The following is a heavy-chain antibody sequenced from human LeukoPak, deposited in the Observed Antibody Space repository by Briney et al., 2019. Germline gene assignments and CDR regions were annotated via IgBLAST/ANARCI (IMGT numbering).Heavy chain of an antibody. J-gene: IGHJ6*03. D-gene: IGHD6-13*01. V-gene: IGHV4-38-2*01. Sequence: GSLRLSCAASGFTFSSYGMSWVRQPPGKGLEWIGSIYYSGSTYYNPSLKSRVTISVDTSKNQFSLQLSSVTAADTAVYYCARTTEAHSWRTRYYDYYMDVWGKGTTVTVSS. CDR3: ARTTEAHSWRTRYYDYYMDV. CDR2: IYYSGST. CDR1: GFTFSSYG.